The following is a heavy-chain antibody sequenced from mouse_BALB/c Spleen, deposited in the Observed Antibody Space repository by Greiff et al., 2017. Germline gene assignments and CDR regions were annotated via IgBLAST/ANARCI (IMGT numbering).Heavy chain of an antibody. V-gene: IGHV7-3*02. CDR1: GFTFTDYY. CDR3: ARDRYYRYDNAMDY. Sequence: LVESGGGLVQPGGSLRLSCATSGFTFTDYYMSWVRQPPGKALEWLGFIRNKANGYTTEYSASVKGRFTISRDNSQSILYLQMNTLRAEDSATYYCARDRYYRYDNAMDYWGQGTSVTVSS. CDR2: IRNKANGYTT. J-gene: IGHJ4*01. D-gene: IGHD2-14*01.